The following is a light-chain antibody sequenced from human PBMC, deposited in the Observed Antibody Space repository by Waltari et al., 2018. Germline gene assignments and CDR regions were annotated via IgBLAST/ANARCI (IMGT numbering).Light chain of an antibody. Sequence: QSVLTQPPSASGTPGQRVTISCSGSSSTIGSHYLYWYQQLPGTAPKLLIYRNNQRPSGVPDRFSGSKSGTSASLAISGLRSEDEADYYCAAWDDSLSGWVFGGGTKLTVL. CDR1: SSTIGSHY. J-gene: IGLJ3*02. V-gene: IGLV1-47*01. CDR2: RNN. CDR3: AAWDDSLSGWV.